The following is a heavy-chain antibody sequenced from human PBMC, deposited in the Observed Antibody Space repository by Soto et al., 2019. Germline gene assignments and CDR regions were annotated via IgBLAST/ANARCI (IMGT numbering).Heavy chain of an antibody. J-gene: IGHJ4*02. CDR3: ARASQCKSSFDCFAWLDY. Sequence: QVQLQESGPGLVRPSETLSLTCTDSSDSISGLYWTWIRQPAGKGLEWIGRIYSSGETNYNPSLTGRVIMSLDTSKDQFSLKLTSVTAADTAVYYCARASQCKSSFDCFAWLDYWGQGTLVTVSS. CDR2: IYSSGET. CDR1: SDSISGLY. V-gene: IGHV4-4*07. D-gene: IGHD3-9*01.